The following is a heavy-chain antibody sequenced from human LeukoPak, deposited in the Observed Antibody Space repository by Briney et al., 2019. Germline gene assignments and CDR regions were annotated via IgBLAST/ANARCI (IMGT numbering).Heavy chain of an antibody. Sequence: GGSLRLSCAASGFTFSSYWVTWVRQAPGKGLEWVANINEDGSVKYYVDSVKDRFTISRDNTKNSLFLQMNSLRVDDTAVYFCARGRWGLRLGADYWGQGTLVTVPS. D-gene: IGHD5-12*01. J-gene: IGHJ4*02. CDR3: ARGRWGLRLGADY. CDR2: INEDGSVK. V-gene: IGHV3-7*01. CDR1: GFTFSSYW.